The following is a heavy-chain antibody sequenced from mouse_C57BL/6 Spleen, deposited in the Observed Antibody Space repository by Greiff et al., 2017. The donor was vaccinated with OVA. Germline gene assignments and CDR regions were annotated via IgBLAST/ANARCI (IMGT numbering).Heavy chain of an antibody. CDR1: GYTFTDYE. J-gene: IGHJ1*03. CDR2: IDPETGGT. D-gene: IGHD2-12*01. V-gene: IGHV1-15*01. Sequence: VKLQQSGAELVRPGASVTLSCKASGYTFTDYEMHWVKQTPVHGLEWIGAIDPETGGTAYNQKFKGKAILTADKSSSTAYMELRSLTSEDSAVYYCTRLRRRPYWYFDVWGTGTTVTVSS. CDR3: TRLRRRPYWYFDV.